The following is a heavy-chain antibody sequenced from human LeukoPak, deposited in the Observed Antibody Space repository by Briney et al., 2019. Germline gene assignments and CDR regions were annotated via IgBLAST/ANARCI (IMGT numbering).Heavy chain of an antibody. Sequence: GGSLRLSCAASGFTFDDYAMHWVRQAPGKGLEWVSLISWDGGSTYYADSVKGRFTISRGSSKNSLYLQMNSLRAEDTALYYCAKVYAHYYYYMDVWGKGTTVTVSS. V-gene: IGHV3-43D*03. D-gene: IGHD2/OR15-2a*01. CDR2: ISWDGGST. CDR1: GFTFDDYA. CDR3: AKVYAHYYYYMDV. J-gene: IGHJ6*03.